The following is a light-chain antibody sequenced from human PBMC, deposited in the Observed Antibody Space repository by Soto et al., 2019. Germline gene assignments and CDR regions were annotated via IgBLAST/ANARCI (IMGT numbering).Light chain of an antibody. CDR2: KAS. J-gene: IGKJ4*01. V-gene: IGKV1-5*03. Sequence: DIQMTQSPSTLSASVGDRVTITCRASQSIDSWLAWYQHKPGKAPKLLIFKASTLETGVPSRFSGSGSETEFTLTISSLQPEDFATSSCQQVNVYPSTFGGGTKVDIK. CDR3: QQVNVYPST. CDR1: QSIDSW.